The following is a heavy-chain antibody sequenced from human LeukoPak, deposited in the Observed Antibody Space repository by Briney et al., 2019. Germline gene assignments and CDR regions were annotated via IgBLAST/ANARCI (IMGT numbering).Heavy chain of an antibody. CDR3: ARPRSSGWPLYYFDY. D-gene: IGHD6-19*01. V-gene: IGHV3-48*01. Sequence: GGSLRLSCAASGFTFSSYRMNWVRQAPGKGLEWVSYISSSSSTIYYADSVKGRFTISRDNAKNSLYLQMNSLRAEDTAVYYCARPRSSGWPLYYFDYWGQGTLVTVSS. J-gene: IGHJ4*02. CDR2: ISSSSSTI. CDR1: GFTFSSYR.